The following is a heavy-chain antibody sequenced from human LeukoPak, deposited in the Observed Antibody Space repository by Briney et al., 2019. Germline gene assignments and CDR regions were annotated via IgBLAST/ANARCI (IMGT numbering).Heavy chain of an antibody. V-gene: IGHV4-34*01. Sequence: PSETLSLTCAVYGGSFSGYYWSWIRQPPGKGLEWIGEINHSGSTNYNPSLKSRVTISVDTSKSQFSLKLSSVTAADTAVYYCARPGLQTYYYDSSGYYYADWGQGTLVTVSS. D-gene: IGHD3-22*01. CDR1: GGSFSGYY. J-gene: IGHJ4*02. CDR3: ARPGLQTYYYDSSGYYYAD. CDR2: INHSGST.